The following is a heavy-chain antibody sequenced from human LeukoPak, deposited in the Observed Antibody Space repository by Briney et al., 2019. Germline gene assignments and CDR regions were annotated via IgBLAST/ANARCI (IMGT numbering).Heavy chain of an antibody. CDR1: GFTFSSYA. CDR3: AKGGVLAAAGTPTRFDY. Sequence: QTGGSLRLSCAASGFTFSSYAMSWVRQAPGKGLEWVSAISGSGSSTFYADSVKGRFTISRHNSKNTVYLEMNSLRAEDTALYYCAKGGVLAAAGTPTRFDYWGQGTLVTVSS. D-gene: IGHD6-13*01. J-gene: IGHJ4*02. CDR2: ISGSGSST. V-gene: IGHV3-23*01.